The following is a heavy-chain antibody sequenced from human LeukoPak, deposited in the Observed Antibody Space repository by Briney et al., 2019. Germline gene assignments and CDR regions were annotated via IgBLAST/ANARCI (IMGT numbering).Heavy chain of an antibody. Sequence: GGSLRLSCAASGYMFSNYAMNWVRQAPGKGLEWVAIISVDGTNQHYADSVKGRFTISRDNSKDTLYLEMNSLRGEDTAVYYCATDFGYWGQGTLVTVSS. V-gene: IGHV3-30*04. CDR3: ATDFGY. CDR1: GYMFSNYA. J-gene: IGHJ4*02. D-gene: IGHD3-3*01. CDR2: ISVDGTNQ.